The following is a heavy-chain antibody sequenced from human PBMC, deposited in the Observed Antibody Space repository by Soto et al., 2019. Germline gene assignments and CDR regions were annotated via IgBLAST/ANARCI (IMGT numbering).Heavy chain of an antibody. CDR1: GFTFSDYV. Sequence: QVQLVESGGGVVQPGRSLRLSWAASGFTFSDYVMHWVRRVPGKGLGWVAVISHDERIKYYADSVKGRFTISRDNSNNMLNLQMDSLQTEDTALYYRARRLEGASSDLLDFWGQGTLVSVSS. CDR2: ISHDERIK. CDR3: ARRLEGASSDLLDF. J-gene: IGHJ4*02. D-gene: IGHD3-22*01. V-gene: IGHV3-30*03.